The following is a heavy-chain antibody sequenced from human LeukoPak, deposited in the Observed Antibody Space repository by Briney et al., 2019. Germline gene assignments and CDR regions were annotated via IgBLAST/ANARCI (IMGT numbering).Heavy chain of an antibody. CDR2: IRYDGSNK. CDR3: AKDQDYNSYYYYMDV. Sequence: GGSLRLSCAASGFTFSNYGMHWVRQAPGKGLEWVAFIRYDGSNKYYAGSVKGRFTISRDNSKNTLYLQMNSLRAEDTAVYYCAKDQDYNSYYYYMDVWGKGTTVTVSS. J-gene: IGHJ6*03. V-gene: IGHV3-30*02. D-gene: IGHD3-10*01. CDR1: GFTFSNYG.